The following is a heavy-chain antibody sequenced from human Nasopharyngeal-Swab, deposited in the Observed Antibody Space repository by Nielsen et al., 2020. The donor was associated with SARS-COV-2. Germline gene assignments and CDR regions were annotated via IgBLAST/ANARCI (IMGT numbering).Heavy chain of an antibody. V-gene: IGHV3-33*08. Sequence: GESLKISCAASGFTFSDYSMNWVRQAPGKGLEWVANIWYDGTNKYYADSVKGRFTISRDNSKNTVYLQMNSLRAEDTAVYYCAAAPSGDYGGYWGQGTLVTVSS. CDR3: AAAPSGDYGGY. CDR1: GFTFSDYS. J-gene: IGHJ4*02. CDR2: IWYDGTNK. D-gene: IGHD4-23*01.